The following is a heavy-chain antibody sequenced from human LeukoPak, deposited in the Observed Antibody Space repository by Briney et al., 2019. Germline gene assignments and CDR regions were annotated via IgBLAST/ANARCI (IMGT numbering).Heavy chain of an antibody. V-gene: IGHV3-7*01. CDR3: ASQSFARFDP. CDR2: IQPDGSEQ. CDR1: GFAFSRSW. D-gene: IGHD3-16*01. Sequence: PGGSLRLSCVASGFAFSRSWMSWVRQAPGKGLEWVGNIQPDGSEQYPVDSVKGRFTISRDNSRNSLFLQMGSLRVEDTAVYYCASQSFARFDPWGQGTLVTVSS. J-gene: IGHJ5*02.